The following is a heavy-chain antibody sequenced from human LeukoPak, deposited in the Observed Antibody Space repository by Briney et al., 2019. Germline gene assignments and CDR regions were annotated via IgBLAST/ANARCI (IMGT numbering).Heavy chain of an antibody. Sequence: ASVKVSCKASGYTFTGYYMHWVRQAPGQGLEWMGWINTNTGNPTYAQGFTGRFVFSLDTSVSTAYLQISSLKAEDTAVYYCARGDYSSYDWGQGTLVTVSS. CDR2: INTNTGNP. V-gene: IGHV7-4-1*02. CDR1: GYTFTGYY. J-gene: IGHJ4*02. CDR3: ARGDYSSYD. D-gene: IGHD4-11*01.